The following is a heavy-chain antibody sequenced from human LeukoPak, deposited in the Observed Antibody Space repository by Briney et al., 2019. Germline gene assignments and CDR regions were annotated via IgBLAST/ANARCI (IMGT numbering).Heavy chain of an antibody. V-gene: IGHV4-61*09. Sequence: SETLSLTCSVSGASINSSPYYWTWIRQPAGKGLEWIGHIFTTGPSSYNPSLKSRVTISVDTSKNQFSLKLSSVTAADTAVYYCARDDGSYGSFDYWGQGTLVTVSS. CDR2: IFTTGPS. J-gene: IGHJ4*02. CDR3: ARDDGSYGSFDY. CDR1: GASINSSPYY. D-gene: IGHD1-26*01.